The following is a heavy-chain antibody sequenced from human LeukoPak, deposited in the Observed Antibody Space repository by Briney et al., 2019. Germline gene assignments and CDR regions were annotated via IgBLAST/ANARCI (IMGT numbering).Heavy chain of an antibody. CDR2: ISGNSNNI. CDR3: AKDQRQSAVGQLGIVVT. CDR1: GFIFSNYA. J-gene: IGHJ4*02. V-gene: IGHV3-23*01. D-gene: IGHD1-26*01. Sequence: GGSLRLSCTGSGFIFSNYAMRWVRQAPGKGLEWLSTISGNSNNIYYADSVKGRFTIARDNSQKIVYLQMNNLRADDTAIYYCAKDQRQSAVGQLGIVVTWGQGTLVTVSS.